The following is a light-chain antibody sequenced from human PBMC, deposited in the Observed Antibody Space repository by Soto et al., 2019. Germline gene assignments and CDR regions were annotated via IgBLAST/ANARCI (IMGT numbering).Light chain of an antibody. CDR1: SSDVGGYNY. CDR2: DVT. J-gene: IGLJ1*01. CDR3: SSYTSSSTPYV. Sequence: QSALTQPASVSGSPGQSITISCTGTSSDVGGYNYVSWYQQHPVKAPKLMIYDVTNRPSGVSDRFSGSKSGNTASLIFSGLQAEDEADYYCSSYTSSSTPYVFGTGTKVTVL. V-gene: IGLV2-14*01.